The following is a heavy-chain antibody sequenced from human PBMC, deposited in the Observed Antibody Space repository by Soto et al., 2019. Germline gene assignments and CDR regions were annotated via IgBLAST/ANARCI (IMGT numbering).Heavy chain of an antibody. CDR1: RYTFTSYP. CDR2: ISAYNGNS. J-gene: IGHJ4*02. CDR3: ARPSGSYYFFDY. V-gene: IGHV1-18*01. Sequence: QVQLVQSGAEVKKPGASVKVSCETSRYTFTSYPISWVRQAPGQGPEWLGWISAYNGNSYYAQKVRGRVTMTTATSTSTAYMELRSLRSDDTAVYFCARPSGSYYFFDYWGQGTLVTVSS. D-gene: IGHD1-26*01.